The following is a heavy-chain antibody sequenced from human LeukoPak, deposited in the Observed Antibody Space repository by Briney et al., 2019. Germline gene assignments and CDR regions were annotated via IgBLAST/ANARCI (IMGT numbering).Heavy chain of an antibody. CDR1: GFTFSSYG. CDR2: ISYDGRSK. V-gene: IGHV3-30*03. D-gene: IGHD3-3*01. Sequence: GRSLRLSCAASGFTFSSYGMHWVRQAPGKGLEWIAVISYDGRSKYYADSVKGRFTISRDNSKNTVYLQMNSLRVEDTAVYHCARAIYYFDYWGQGTLVTVSS. J-gene: IGHJ4*02. CDR3: ARAIYYFDY.